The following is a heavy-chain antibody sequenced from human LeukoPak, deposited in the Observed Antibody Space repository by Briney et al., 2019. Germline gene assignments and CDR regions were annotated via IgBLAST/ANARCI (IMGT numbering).Heavy chain of an antibody. Sequence: SQTLSLTCTVSGGSISSGGYYWSWIRQHPGKGLEWIGYIYYSGSTYYNPSLKSRVTISVDTSKNQFSLKLSSVTAADTAVYYCAREAAATKNYYMDVWGKGTTVTVSS. V-gene: IGHV4-31*03. J-gene: IGHJ6*03. CDR1: GGSISSGGYY. CDR3: AREAAATKNYYMDV. CDR2: IYYSGST. D-gene: IGHD6-13*01.